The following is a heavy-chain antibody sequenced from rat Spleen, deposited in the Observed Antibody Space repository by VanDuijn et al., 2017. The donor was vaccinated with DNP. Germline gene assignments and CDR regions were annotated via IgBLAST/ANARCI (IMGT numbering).Heavy chain of an antibody. CDR2: IWSGGNT. Sequence: QVQLKESGPGLVQSSQTLSLTCTVSGFSLITNSVHWVRQPPGKGLEWVGVIWSGGNTDYNSALKSRLSISRDTSKSQVFLTMNSLQTEDTAVFFCAMVRLSTGWYFDFWGPGTMVTVSS. CDR1: GFSLITNS. CDR3: AMVRLSTGWYFDF. J-gene: IGHJ1*01. V-gene: IGHV2-1*01. D-gene: IGHD1-12*01.